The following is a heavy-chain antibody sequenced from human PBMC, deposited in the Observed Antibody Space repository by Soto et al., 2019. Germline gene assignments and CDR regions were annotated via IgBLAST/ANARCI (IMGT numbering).Heavy chain of an antibody. CDR3: ASGASNVIAVAGKGFDY. Sequence: QLQLQESGPGLVKPSETLSLTCTVSGGSISSSSYYWGWIRQPPGKGLEWIGSIYYSGSTYYNPSLKSRVTLPVDTSKNQFSLKLSSVTAADTAVYYCASGASNVIAVAGKGFDYWGQGTLVTVSS. J-gene: IGHJ4*02. V-gene: IGHV4-39*01. CDR2: IYYSGST. CDR1: GGSISSSSYY. D-gene: IGHD6-19*01.